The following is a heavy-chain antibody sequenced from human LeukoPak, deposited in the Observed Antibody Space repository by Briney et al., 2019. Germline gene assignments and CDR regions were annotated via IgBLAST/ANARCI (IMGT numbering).Heavy chain of an antibody. D-gene: IGHD1-26*01. J-gene: IGHJ6*02. CDR3: ARGGRYYYGMDV. V-gene: IGHV1-8*01. CDR1: GYTFTSYD. CDR2: MNPNSGNT. Sequence: ASVKVSCKASGYTFTSYDINWVRQATGQGLEWMGWMNPNSGNTGYAQKFQGRVTMTRNTSISTAYMELSSLRSGDTAVYYCARGGRYYYGMDVWGQGTTVTVSS.